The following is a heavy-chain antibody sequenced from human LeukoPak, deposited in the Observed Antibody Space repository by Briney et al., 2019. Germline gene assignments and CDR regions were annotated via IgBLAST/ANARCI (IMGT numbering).Heavy chain of an antibody. CDR3: ARDRGLELRSYYYYYYLDV. J-gene: IGHJ6*03. Sequence: ASETLSLTCTVSGGSISSYYWSWIRQPPGKGLEWIGDIYYSGSTNYNPSLKSRVTISVDTSKNQFSLKLSSVTAADTAVYYCARDRGLELRSYYYYYYLDVWGKGTTVTVSS. D-gene: IGHD1-7*01. CDR1: GGSISSYY. V-gene: IGHV4-59*01. CDR2: IYYSGST.